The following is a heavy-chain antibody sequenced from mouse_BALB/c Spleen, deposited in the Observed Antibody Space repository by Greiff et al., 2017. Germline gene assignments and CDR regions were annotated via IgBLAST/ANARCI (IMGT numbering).Heavy chain of an antibody. CDR3: ARAAYGYDVGYYAMDY. Sequence: VMLVESGPGLVAPSQSLSITCTVSGFSLTSYGVHWVRQPPGKGLEWLGVIWAGGSTNYNSALMSRLSISKDNSKSQVFLKMNSLQTDDTAMYYWARAAYGYDVGYYAMDYWGQGTSVTVSS. CDR2: IWAGGST. D-gene: IGHD2-2*01. J-gene: IGHJ4*01. CDR1: GFSLTSYG. V-gene: IGHV2-9*02.